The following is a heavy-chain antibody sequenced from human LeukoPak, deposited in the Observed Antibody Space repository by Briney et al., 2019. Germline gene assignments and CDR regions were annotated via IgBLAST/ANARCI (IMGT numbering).Heavy chain of an antibody. CDR1: GFTFTSSA. CDR3: ARDGISRYGAFDI. D-gene: IGHD5-18*01. CDR2: IVVGSGNT. Sequence: SVKVSCKASGFTFTSSAMQWVRQARGQRLEWIGWIVVGSGNTNYAQKFQGRVTMTRDMSTNTVYMELSSLRSDDTAVYYCARDGISRYGAFDIWGHGTMITVSS. V-gene: IGHV1-58*02. J-gene: IGHJ3*02.